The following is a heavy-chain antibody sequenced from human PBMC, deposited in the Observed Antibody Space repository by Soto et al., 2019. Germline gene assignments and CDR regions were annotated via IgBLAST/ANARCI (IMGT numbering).Heavy chain of an antibody. J-gene: IGHJ4*02. CDR1: GFTFSSYG. D-gene: IGHD5-18*01. CDR3: AKPQDTAMATNFIFDY. V-gene: IGHV3-30*18. Sequence: QVQLVESGGGVVQPGRYLRLSCAATGFTFSSYGMHWVRQAPGKGLEWVAVISYDGSNKYYADSVKGRFTISRDNSKNTLYLQMNSLRAEDTAVYYCAKPQDTAMATNFIFDYWGQGTLVTVSS. CDR2: ISYDGSNK.